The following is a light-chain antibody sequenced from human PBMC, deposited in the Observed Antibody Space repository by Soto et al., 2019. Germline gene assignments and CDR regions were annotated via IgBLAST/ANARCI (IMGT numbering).Light chain of an antibody. CDR3: QQYTKMWT. CDR1: QSVGSN. V-gene: IGKV3-15*01. Sequence: EIVMTQSPATLSVSPGERVTLSCRASQSVGSNLAWYQKKPGQAPRLLIYSAATRATGIPARFSGSGSGTEFTLTISSLQSEDFGVYYCQQYTKMWTFGQGTKVEIK. J-gene: IGKJ1*01. CDR2: SAA.